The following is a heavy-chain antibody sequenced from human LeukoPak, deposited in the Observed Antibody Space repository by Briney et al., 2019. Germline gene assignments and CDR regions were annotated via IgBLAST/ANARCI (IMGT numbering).Heavy chain of an antibody. CDR1: GFRFDDCG. CDR3: ARGGSTGWYSFDY. J-gene: IGHJ4*02. Sequence: GGSLRLSCVASGFRFDDCGMSWVRHAPGKGLEWVSGINWNGGSTGYADSVKGRFTISRDNAKNSLYLRMNSLRSEDTALYYCARGGSTGWYSFDYWGQGTLVSVSS. CDR2: INWNGGST. D-gene: IGHD6-19*01. V-gene: IGHV3-20*04.